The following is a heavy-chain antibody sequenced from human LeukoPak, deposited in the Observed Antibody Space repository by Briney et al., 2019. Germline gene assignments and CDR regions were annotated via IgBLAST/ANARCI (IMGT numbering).Heavy chain of an antibody. CDR1: GFTFSDYY. J-gene: IGHJ4*02. CDR2: ISSGGSTM. V-gene: IGHV3-11*01. CDR3: ARPFRYYDTSGYLYY. Sequence: PGGSLRLSCAAPGFTFSDYYMSWIRQAPGKGLEWVSYISSGGSTMFYADSVKGRFIISRDNAKNSLYLQMNSLRVEDTAVYYCARPFRYYDTSGYLYYWGQGTLVTVSS. D-gene: IGHD3-22*01.